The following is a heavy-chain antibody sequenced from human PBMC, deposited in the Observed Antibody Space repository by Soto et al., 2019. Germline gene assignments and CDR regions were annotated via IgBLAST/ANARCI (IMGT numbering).Heavy chain of an antibody. CDR2: IYYSGST. J-gene: IGHJ4*02. Sequence: QLQLQESGPGLVKPSETLSLTCTVSGGSISSSSYYWGWIRQPPGKGLEWIGSIYYSGSTYYNPSLKSRVTITVDTSKNQFSLKLSSVTAADTAVYYCARHLYGSGRLKSGGYWGQGTLVTVSS. CDR3: ARHLYGSGRLKSGGY. V-gene: IGHV4-39*01. D-gene: IGHD3-10*01. CDR1: GGSISSSSYY.